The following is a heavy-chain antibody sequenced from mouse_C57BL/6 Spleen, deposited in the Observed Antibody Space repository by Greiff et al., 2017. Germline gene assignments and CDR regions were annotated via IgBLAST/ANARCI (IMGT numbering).Heavy chain of an antibody. D-gene: IGHD1-1*01. Sequence: SGAELVRPGASVKLSCTASGFNIKDDYMHWVKQRPEQGLEWIGWIDPENGDTEYASKFQGKATITADTSSNTAYLQLSSLTSEDTAVYYCTTDTTVPYWGQGTTLTVSS. CDR1: GFNIKDDY. V-gene: IGHV14-4*01. CDR3: TTDTTVPY. J-gene: IGHJ2*01. CDR2: IDPENGDT.